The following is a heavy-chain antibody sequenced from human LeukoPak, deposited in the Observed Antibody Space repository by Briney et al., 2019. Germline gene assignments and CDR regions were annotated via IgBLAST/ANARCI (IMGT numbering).Heavy chain of an antibody. CDR3: VHYDSSGYYYGRLRY. CDR1: GFTFSSHA. D-gene: IGHD3-22*01. J-gene: IGHJ4*02. Sequence: GGSLRLSCTASGFTFSSHAMGWVRQTPGKGLEWVSNMNSGGDKTLYADFVKGRFTISRDNSKNTLYLQMNSLRAEDTAVFFCVHYDSSGYYYGRLRYWGQGTPVTVSS. V-gene: IGHV3-23*01. CDR2: MNSGGDKT.